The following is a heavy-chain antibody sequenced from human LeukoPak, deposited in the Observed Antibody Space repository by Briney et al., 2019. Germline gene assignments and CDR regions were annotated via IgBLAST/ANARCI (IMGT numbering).Heavy chain of an antibody. CDR2: ISGSGGST. Sequence: GGSLRLSCAASGFTFSSYAMSWVRQAPGKGLEWVSGISGSGGSTHYADSVKGRFTISRDNAKNTLYLQMNSLRAEDTAVYYCARAIRIAAAGTGAFDIWGQGTMVTVSS. D-gene: IGHD6-13*01. V-gene: IGHV3-23*01. J-gene: IGHJ3*02. CDR1: GFTFSSYA. CDR3: ARAIRIAAAGTGAFDI.